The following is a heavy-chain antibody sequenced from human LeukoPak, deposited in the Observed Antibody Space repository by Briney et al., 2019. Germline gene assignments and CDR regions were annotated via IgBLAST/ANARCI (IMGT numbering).Heavy chain of an antibody. V-gene: IGHV4-59*01. CDR2: VYYSGTT. Sequence: SETLSLTCTVSGGSLGSYYWSWIRQPPGKGLEWIGYVYYSGTTNYNPSLKSRVTISVDTSKNQFSLKLNSMTAADTAVYYCARDTGYDYVWGSYRYSRFDPWGQGTLVTVSS. CDR3: ARDTGYDYVWGSYRYSRFDP. J-gene: IGHJ5*02. CDR1: GGSLGSYY. D-gene: IGHD3-16*02.